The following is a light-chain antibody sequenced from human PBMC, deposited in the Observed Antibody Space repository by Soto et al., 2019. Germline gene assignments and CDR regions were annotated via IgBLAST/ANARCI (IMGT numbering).Light chain of an antibody. CDR2: GAS. Sequence: EIVLTQSPGTLSLSPGERATLSCRASQSVSSSDLAWYQQKPGQPPRLLIYGASSRATGIPDRFSGSGSGTDFTLTITRLEPEDFAVYYCQHYRTSLGGGTKVEMK. V-gene: IGKV3-20*01. CDR3: QHYRTS. CDR1: QSVSSSD. J-gene: IGKJ4*01.